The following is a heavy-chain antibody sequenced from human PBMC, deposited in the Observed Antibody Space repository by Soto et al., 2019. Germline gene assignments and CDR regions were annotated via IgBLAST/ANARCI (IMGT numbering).Heavy chain of an antibody. CDR1: GYSLATYW. Sequence: ESLKISCTSSGYSLATYWITWVRQMPGKGLEWMGRIDPSDSYINYSPSFQGRVTISADKSLNTAYLQWSSLEASDTAMYYCARLGDCSGGSCFSRYYYHGMDVWGQGTTVTVSS. CDR2: IDPSDSYI. V-gene: IGHV5-10-1*01. D-gene: IGHD2-15*01. CDR3: ARLGDCSGGSCFSRYYYHGMDV. J-gene: IGHJ6*02.